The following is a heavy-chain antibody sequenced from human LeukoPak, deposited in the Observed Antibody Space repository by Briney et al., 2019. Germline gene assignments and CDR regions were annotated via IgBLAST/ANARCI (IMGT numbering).Heavy chain of an antibody. J-gene: IGHJ4*02. CDR1: GGSISSYY. D-gene: IGHD6-19*01. CDR3: AREREDSSGFDY. CDR2: IYYSGST. Sequence: SETLSLTCTVSGGSISSYYWSWIRQPPGKGLAWIGYIYYSGSTNYNPSLKSRVTISVDTSKNQFSLKLSSVTAADTAVYYCAREREDSSGFDYWGQGTLVTVSS. V-gene: IGHV4-59*01.